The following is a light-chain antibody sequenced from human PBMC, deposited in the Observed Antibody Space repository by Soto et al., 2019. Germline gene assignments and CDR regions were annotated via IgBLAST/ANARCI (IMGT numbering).Light chain of an antibody. Sequence: QSVLTQPPSVSGAPGQRVTISCTGSSSNIGAGYDVHWYQQLPGTAHKLLIYGNSNRPSGVPDRFSGSKSGTSASLAITGLQAEDEADYYCQSYDSSPGVVFGGGTKLTVL. J-gene: IGLJ2*01. CDR1: SSNIGAGYD. CDR3: QSYDSSPGVV. CDR2: GNS. V-gene: IGLV1-40*01.